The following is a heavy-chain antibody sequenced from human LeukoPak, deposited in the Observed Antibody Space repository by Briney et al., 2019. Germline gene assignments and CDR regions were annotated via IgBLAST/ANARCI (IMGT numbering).Heavy chain of an antibody. V-gene: IGHV3-30*18. CDR2: ISYDGSNK. D-gene: IGHD3-22*01. Sequence: PGRTLRLSRAASGFTLSSYGMHWVRQAPGKGLEWVAVISYDGSNKYYADSVKGRFTISRDNSKNTLYLQMNSLRAEDTAVYYCAKDREVYYYDSSGPDYWGQGTLVTVSS. CDR1: GFTLSSYG. J-gene: IGHJ4*02. CDR3: AKDREVYYYDSSGPDY.